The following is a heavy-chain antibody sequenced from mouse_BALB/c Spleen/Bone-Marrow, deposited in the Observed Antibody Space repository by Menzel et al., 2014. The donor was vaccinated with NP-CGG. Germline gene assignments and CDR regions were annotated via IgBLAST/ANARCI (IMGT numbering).Heavy chain of an antibody. CDR2: IRSKSNNYAT. V-gene: IGHV10-1*02. J-gene: IGHJ4*01. Sequence: EVKLVESGGGLVQPKGSLKLSCAASGFTFNTYAMNWVRQAPGKGLEWVARIRSKSNNYATYYADSVKDRFTISRDDSQSMLYLQMNNLKTDDTAMYYCVRYYGSSYYYAMDYWGQGTSVTVSS. D-gene: IGHD1-1*01. CDR3: VRYYGSSYYYAMDY. CDR1: GFTFNTYA.